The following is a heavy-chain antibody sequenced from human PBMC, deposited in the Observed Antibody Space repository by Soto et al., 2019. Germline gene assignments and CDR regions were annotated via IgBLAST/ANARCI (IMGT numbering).Heavy chain of an antibody. J-gene: IGHJ3*02. D-gene: IGHD1-26*01. V-gene: IGHV3-64*02. CDR3: ARGSGSYYEIGAFDI. Sequence: EVQLVESGEGLVQPGGSLRLSCAASGFTFSSYAMHWVRQAPGKGLEYVSAISSNGGSTYYADSVKGRFTISRDNSKNTLYLQMGSLRAEDMAVYYCARGSGSYYEIGAFDIWGQGTMVTVSS. CDR2: ISSNGGST. CDR1: GFTFSSYA.